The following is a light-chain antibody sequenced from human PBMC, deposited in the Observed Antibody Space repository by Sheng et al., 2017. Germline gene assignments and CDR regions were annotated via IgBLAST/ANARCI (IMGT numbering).Light chain of an antibody. J-gene: IGLJ3*02. CDR3: SSYTSSTTWV. Sequence: QSALTQPASVSGSPGQLITISCTGTTSDVGGYNYVSWYQHHPGKAPKLIVFDVSYRPSGVSNRFSGSKSGNTASLTISGLQSEDEADYYCSSYTSSTTWVFGGGTRLTVL. CDR1: TSDVGGYNY. CDR2: DVS. V-gene: IGLV2-14*03.